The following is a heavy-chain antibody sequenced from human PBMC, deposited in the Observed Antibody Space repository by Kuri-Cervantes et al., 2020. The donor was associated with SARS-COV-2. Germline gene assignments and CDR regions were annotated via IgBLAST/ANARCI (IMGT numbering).Heavy chain of an antibody. CDR3: ARVHSYGPQDYYYYGMDV. J-gene: IGHJ6*02. D-gene: IGHD5-18*01. V-gene: IGHV3-21*01. CDR2: ISSSSSYI. CDR1: GFIFSNYG. Sequence: GESLKISCEGSGFIFSNYGMNWVRQAPGKGLEWVSSISSSSSYIYYADSVKGRFTISRDNAKNSLYLRMNSLRAEDTAVYYCARVHSYGPQDYYYYGMDVWGQGTTVTVSS.